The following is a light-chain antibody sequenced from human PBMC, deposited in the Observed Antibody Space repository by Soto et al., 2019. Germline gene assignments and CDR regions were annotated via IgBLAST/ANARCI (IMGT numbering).Light chain of an antibody. CDR3: QQYNTYPWT. V-gene: IGKV1-39*01. CDR1: QSISSY. CDR2: AAS. J-gene: IGKJ1*01. Sequence: DIQMTQSPSSLSASVGYRVTITCRASQSISSYLNWYQQKPGKAPKLLIYAASSLQSGVPSRFSGSGSGTEFTLTISSLQPDDFATYYCQQYNTYPWTFGQGTKVDIK.